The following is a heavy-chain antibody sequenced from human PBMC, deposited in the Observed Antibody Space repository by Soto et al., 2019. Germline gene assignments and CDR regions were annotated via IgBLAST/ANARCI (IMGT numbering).Heavy chain of an antibody. Sequence: GGSLRLSCAASGFTFSSYGMHWVRQAPGKGLEWVAVISYDGSNKYYADSVKGRFTISRDNSKNTLYLQMNSLRAEDTAVYYCAKDQYGYCSSTSCSPSDYWGQGTLVTVYS. CDR3: AKDQYGYCSSTSCSPSDY. J-gene: IGHJ4*02. D-gene: IGHD2-2*01. V-gene: IGHV3-30*18. CDR2: ISYDGSNK. CDR1: GFTFSSYG.